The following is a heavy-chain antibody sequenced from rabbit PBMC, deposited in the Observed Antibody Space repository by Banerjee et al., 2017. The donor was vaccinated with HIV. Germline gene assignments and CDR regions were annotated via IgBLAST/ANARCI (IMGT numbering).Heavy chain of an antibody. D-gene: IGHD2-1*01. CDR1: GLDFSSYS. CDR2: IDPVFGRT. V-gene: IGHV1S7*01. CDR3: VRDLGGTMTIGNL. J-gene: IGHJ4*01. Sequence: QLVESGGGLVQPGGSLKLSCKASGLDFSSYSMQWVRQAPGKGLEWIGYIDPVFGRTYYASWVNGRFTISSHDAQNTLYLQLNSLTAADTATYFCVRDLGGTMTIGNLWGPGTLVTVS.